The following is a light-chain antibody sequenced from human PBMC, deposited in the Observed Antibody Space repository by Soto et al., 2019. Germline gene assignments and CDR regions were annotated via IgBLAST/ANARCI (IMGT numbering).Light chain of an antibody. CDR2: DTS. CDR1: RSVSTY. J-gene: IGKJ1*01. V-gene: IGKV3-11*01. CDR3: QQRSSWMWA. Sequence: EIVVTQSPVTLSLSPGARATLSCRASRSVSTYLAWYQQKPGQAPRLLIYDTSHRATGIPARFSGSGSGTDFTLTISSLEPEDFAVYYCQQRSSWMWAFGQGTRVEVK.